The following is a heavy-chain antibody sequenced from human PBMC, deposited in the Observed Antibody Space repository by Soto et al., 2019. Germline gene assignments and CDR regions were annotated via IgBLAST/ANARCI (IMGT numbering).Heavy chain of an antibody. D-gene: IGHD3-3*01. V-gene: IGHV3-15*01. Sequence: GGSLRLSCAASGFTFSNAWMSWVRQAPGKGLEWVGRIKSKTDGGTTDYAAPVKGRFTISRDDSKNTLYLQMNSLKTEDTAVYYCTTCGITIFGVVIMEYFQRWGQGTLVTVSS. CDR1: GFTFSNAW. CDR2: IKSKTDGGTT. J-gene: IGHJ1*01. CDR3: TTCGITIFGVVIMEYFQR.